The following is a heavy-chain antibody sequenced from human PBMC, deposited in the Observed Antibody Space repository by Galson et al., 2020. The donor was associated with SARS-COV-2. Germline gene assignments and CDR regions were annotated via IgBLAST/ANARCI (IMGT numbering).Heavy chain of an antibody. Sequence: GGSLRLSCAASGFTFSSYAMSWVRQAPGKGLEWVSAISGSGGSTYYADSVKGRFTISRDNSKNTLYLQMNSLRAEDTAVYYCAKVGVSWVDEYYFDYWGQGTLVTVSS. CDR3: AKVGVSWVDEYYFDY. J-gene: IGHJ4*02. CDR1: GFTFSSYA. V-gene: IGHV3-23*01. D-gene: IGHD3-16*01. CDR2: ISGSGGST.